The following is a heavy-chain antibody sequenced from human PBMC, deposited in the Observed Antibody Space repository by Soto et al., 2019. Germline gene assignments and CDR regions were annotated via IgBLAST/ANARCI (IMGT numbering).Heavy chain of an antibody. V-gene: IGHV3-21*02. Sequence: EVQLVESGGGLVKPGGSLRLSCAASGFTFSTYSMNWVRQAPGKGLEWVSSISRTSSYICYADSVKGRFTISRDNAKNSLYLQMNSLRAEDTAVYYCARDRYSGSYYDLDYWGRGTLVTVSS. J-gene: IGHJ4*02. D-gene: IGHD1-26*01. CDR2: ISRTSSYI. CDR1: GFTFSTYS. CDR3: ARDRYSGSYYDLDY.